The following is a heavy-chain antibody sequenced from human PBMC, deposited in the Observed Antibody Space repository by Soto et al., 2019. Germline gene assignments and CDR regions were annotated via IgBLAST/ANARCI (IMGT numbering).Heavy chain of an antibody. CDR3: ARFVLYGLFAY. J-gene: IGHJ4*02. V-gene: IGHV3-53*04. Sequence: PGGSLRLCCAASGFSVRKNYMGWVRQAPGKGLEWVSLIYSDDSTYYADSVKGRFTISRHTSENTLYLQMNTLRPEDTAVYYCARFVLYGLFAYWGQGTLVTVSS. D-gene: IGHD3-10*01. CDR1: GFSVRKNY. CDR2: IYSDDST.